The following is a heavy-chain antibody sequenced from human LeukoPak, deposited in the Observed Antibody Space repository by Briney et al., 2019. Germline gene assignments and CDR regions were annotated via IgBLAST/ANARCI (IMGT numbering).Heavy chain of an antibody. D-gene: IGHD3-10*01. CDR2: ISGSGGST. J-gene: IGHJ4*02. V-gene: IGHV3-23*01. Sequence: GGSLRLSCAASGFTFSSYAMNWVRQAPGKGLEWVSAISGSGGSTYYADSVKGRFTISRDNSKNTLYLQMNSLRAEDTAVYYCAKDWEVLLWFGEFSYFDYWGQGTLVTVSS. CDR3: AKDWEVLLWFGEFSYFDY. CDR1: GFTFSSYA.